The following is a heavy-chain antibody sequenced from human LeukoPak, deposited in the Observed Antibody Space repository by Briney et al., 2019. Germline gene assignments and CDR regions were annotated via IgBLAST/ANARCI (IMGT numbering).Heavy chain of an antibody. V-gene: IGHV4-4*07. Sequence: PSETLSLTCTVSGGSISSYYWSWIRQPAGKGLEWIGRIYTSGSTNYNPSLKSRVTISVDKPKNQFSLKLSSVTAADTAVYYCARDRSGTIFGGNYMDVWGKGTTVTVSS. CDR3: ARDRSGTIFGGNYMDV. CDR1: GGSISSYY. J-gene: IGHJ6*03. CDR2: IYTSGST. D-gene: IGHD3-3*01.